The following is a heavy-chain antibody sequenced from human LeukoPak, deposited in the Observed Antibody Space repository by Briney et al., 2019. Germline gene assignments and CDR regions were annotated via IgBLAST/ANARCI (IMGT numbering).Heavy chain of an antibody. CDR2: IYHSGSV. CDR3: VRYCSSTTCYTRAVDY. Sequence: SETLSLTCTVSGYSITSGYNWAWIRQPPGKVLEWIGSIYHSGSVYYNPSLKSRVTISVDTSKNQFSLKLSSVTAADTAVYYCVRYCSSTTCYTRAVDYWGQGTLVTVSS. D-gene: IGHD2-2*02. J-gene: IGHJ4*02. V-gene: IGHV4-38-2*02. CDR1: GYSITSGYN.